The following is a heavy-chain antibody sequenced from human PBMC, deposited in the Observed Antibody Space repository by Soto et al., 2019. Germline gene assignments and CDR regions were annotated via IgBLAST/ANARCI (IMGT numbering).Heavy chain of an antibody. V-gene: IGHV3-23*01. D-gene: IGHD2-15*01. J-gene: IGHJ4*02. Sequence: LRLSCAASGFTFSSYAMSWVRQAPGKGLEWVSAISGSGGSTYYADSVKGRFTISRDNSKNTLYLQMNSLRAEDTAVYYCAKDEGYCSGGSCYPFDYWGQGTLVTVSS. CDR2: ISGSGGST. CDR1: GFTFSSYA. CDR3: AKDEGYCSGGSCYPFDY.